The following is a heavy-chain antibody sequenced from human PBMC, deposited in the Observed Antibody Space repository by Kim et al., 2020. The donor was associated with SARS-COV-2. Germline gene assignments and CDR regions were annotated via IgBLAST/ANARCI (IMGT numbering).Heavy chain of an antibody. D-gene: IGHD1-26*01. Sequence: KLQGRVTMTTDTSTSTAYMELRSLRSDDTAVYYCARDGGYAFYYYYGMDVWGQGTTVTVSS. CDR3: ARDGGYAFYYYYGMDV. J-gene: IGHJ6*02. V-gene: IGHV1-18*01.